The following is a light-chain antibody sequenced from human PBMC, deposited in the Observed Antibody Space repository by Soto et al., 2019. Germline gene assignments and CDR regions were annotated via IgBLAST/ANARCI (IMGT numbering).Light chain of an antibody. CDR3: QQRSNCPGT. V-gene: IGKV3-11*01. CDR1: PSVSSY. Sequence: IVLTQAPATLSLSPGERATLYGRASPSVSSYLAWYQQKPGQAPRLLIYDASNWVNGIPARFSGRGSGTSFSPTITSLEPEDYAAHYCQQRSNCPGTFGGGTKVDIK. CDR2: DAS. J-gene: IGKJ4*02.